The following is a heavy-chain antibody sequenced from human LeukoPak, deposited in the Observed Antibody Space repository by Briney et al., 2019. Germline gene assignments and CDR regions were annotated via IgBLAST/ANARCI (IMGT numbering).Heavy chain of an antibody. CDR1: GFTFSNAW. Sequence: GGSLRLSCAASGFTFSNAWMSWVRQAPGKGLEWFGRIKSKTDGGTTDYAAPAKGRFTISRDDSKNTLYLQMNSLKTEDTAVYYCTTDHPAHSSGCLWPPERCWTRVDYFDYWGQGTLVTVSS. CDR3: TTDHPAHSSGCLWPPERCWTRVDYFDY. J-gene: IGHJ4*02. D-gene: IGHD6-19*01. V-gene: IGHV3-15*01. CDR2: IKSKTDGGTT.